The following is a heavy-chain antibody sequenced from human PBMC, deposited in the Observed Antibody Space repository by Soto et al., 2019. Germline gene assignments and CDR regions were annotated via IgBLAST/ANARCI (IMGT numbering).Heavy chain of an antibody. CDR2: IYYSGST. CDR3: ARDSYSHLWP. D-gene: IGHD4-4*01. V-gene: IGHV4-61*01. J-gene: IGHJ5*02. Sequence: KTAETLSLTCSVSGGSVSSGSSCFNWIRQPPGKGLEWIGYIYYSGSTNYNPSLKSRVSISLDTSKNQFSLNLNSLTAADTAVYYCARDSYSHLWPWGQGTLVTVSS. CDR1: GGSVSSGSSC.